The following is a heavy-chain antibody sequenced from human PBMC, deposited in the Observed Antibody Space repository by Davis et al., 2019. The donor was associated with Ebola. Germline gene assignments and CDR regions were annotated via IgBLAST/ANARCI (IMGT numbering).Heavy chain of an antibody. J-gene: IGHJ3*02. Sequence: PGGSLRLSCNVSDGSISTYYWNWIRQPAGKGLEWIGRVFASGSTSYNPSLKSRVTMSVDTSKRQVSLKLTSVTAADTAVYYCARGSFRLISLAFDIWGQGTAVTVSS. CDR2: VFASGST. V-gene: IGHV4-4*07. CDR3: ARGSFRLISLAFDI. CDR1: DGSISTYY.